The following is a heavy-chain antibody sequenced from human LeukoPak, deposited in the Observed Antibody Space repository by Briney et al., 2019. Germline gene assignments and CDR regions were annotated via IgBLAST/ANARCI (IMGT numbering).Heavy chain of an antibody. D-gene: IGHD2-15*01. J-gene: IGHJ5*02. Sequence: ASVKVSCKTSGYTFTGYYIHWVRQAPGQGLEWMGWINPNSGDTNYAQKFQGRVSMTRDTSISTAYMELSRLRSDDTAVYYCAVGRRRYSSHVPWGQGTLVTVSS. V-gene: IGHV1-2*02. CDR2: INPNSGDT. CDR3: AVGRRRYSSHVP. CDR1: GYTFTGYY.